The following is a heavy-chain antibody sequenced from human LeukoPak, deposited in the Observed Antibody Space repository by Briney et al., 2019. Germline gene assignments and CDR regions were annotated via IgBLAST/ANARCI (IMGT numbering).Heavy chain of an antibody. J-gene: IGHJ4*02. V-gene: IGHV3-30*03. Sequence: GGSLRLSCAASGNYWMHWVRQAPGKGLEWVAGILYDGSNVYYADSVKGRFTISRDNSKNTLSLQMNSLRGEDTGVYFCAGLLTTITTGAKWGQGTLVTVSS. CDR1: GNYW. CDR2: ILYDGSNV. CDR3: AGLLTTITTGAK. D-gene: IGHD4-11*01.